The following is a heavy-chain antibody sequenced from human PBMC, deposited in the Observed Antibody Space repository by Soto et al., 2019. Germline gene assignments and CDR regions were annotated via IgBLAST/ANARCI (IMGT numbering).Heavy chain of an antibody. CDR3: ARDGYSSSWYGGVGMDV. V-gene: IGHV3-48*02. D-gene: IGHD6-13*01. CDR2: ISSSSSTI. CDR1: GFTFSSYS. Sequence: GGSLRLSCAASGFTFSSYSMNWVRQAPGKGLEWVSYISSSSSTIYYADSVKGRFTISRDNAKNSLYLQMNSLRDEDTAVYYCARDGYSSSWYGGVGMDVWGQGTTVTVSS. J-gene: IGHJ6*02.